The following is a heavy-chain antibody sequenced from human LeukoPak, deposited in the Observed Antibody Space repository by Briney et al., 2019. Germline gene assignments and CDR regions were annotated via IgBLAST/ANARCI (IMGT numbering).Heavy chain of an antibody. CDR3: TTEDKYCSTSTCGDS. D-gene: IGHD4-11*01. V-gene: IGHV1-2*02. CDR2: IVPDSGAA. J-gene: IGHJ4*02. Sequence: ASVKVSCNTSGYTFSEYWMHWVRQAPGQGLEWMGYIVPDSGAATYAQKFRGRVTMTRDTSISAAYLDLRGLRSDDTAVYYCTTEDKYCSTSTCGDSWGQGTLVTVSS. CDR1: GYTFSEYW.